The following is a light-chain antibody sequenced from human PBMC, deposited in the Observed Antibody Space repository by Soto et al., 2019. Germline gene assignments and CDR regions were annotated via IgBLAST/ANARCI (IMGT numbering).Light chain of an antibody. Sequence: DIQMAPSPSTLSESVGDRVTITCRASQTVERWLAWYQQKPGKAPNLVISDVSSLERGVPSRFSGSGSGTEFTLTISGLQPDDFATYYCQQYKDSVWTFGQGPKVDIK. CDR1: QTVERW. CDR2: DVS. CDR3: QQYKDSVWT. J-gene: IGKJ1*01. V-gene: IGKV1-5*01.